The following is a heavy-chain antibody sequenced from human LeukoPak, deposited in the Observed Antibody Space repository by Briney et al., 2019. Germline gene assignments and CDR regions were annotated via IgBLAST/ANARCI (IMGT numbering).Heavy chain of an antibody. CDR2: IYSGGST. CDR1: GFTVSSNY. V-gene: IGHV3-53*05. J-gene: IGHJ6*02. CDR3: AKKGAVAGDYYYGMDV. D-gene: IGHD6-19*01. Sequence: GGSLRLSCAASGFTVSSNYMSWVRQAPGKGLEWVSVIYSGGSTYYADSVKGRFTISRDNSKNTLYLQMNSLRAEDTAVYYCAKKGAVAGDYYYGMDVWGQGTTVTVSS.